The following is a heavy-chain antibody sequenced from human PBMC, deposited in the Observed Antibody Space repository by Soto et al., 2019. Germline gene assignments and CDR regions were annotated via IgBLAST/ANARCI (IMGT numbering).Heavy chain of an antibody. D-gene: IGHD3-10*01. V-gene: IGHV3-15*07. CDR1: GFTFSNAW. Sequence: PGGSLRLSCAASGFTFSNAWMYWVRQAPGKGLEWVGRIKSKTDGGTTDYAAPVKGRFTISRDDSKNTLYLQMNSLKTEDTAVYYCTLLPTYGYYYGMDVWGQGTTVTVSS. CDR3: TLLPTYGYYYGMDV. J-gene: IGHJ6*02. CDR2: IKSKTDGGTT.